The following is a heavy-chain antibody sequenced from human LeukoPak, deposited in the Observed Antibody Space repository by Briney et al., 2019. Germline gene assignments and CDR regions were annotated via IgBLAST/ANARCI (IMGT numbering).Heavy chain of an antibody. CDR3: ARDVRIVYYDRSPDY. CDR1: GVTFNRYG. CDR2: IGDDGSNK. D-gene: IGHD3-22*01. J-gene: IGHJ4*02. Sequence: PGGSLRLSCAASGVTFNRYGMHWVRQAPGKGLEWVAYIGDDGSNKYYADSVKGRFTISRDSSKNTLYLKMNSVRDEDTAVYYCARDVRIVYYDRSPDYWGQGTLVTVSS. V-gene: IGHV3-30*02.